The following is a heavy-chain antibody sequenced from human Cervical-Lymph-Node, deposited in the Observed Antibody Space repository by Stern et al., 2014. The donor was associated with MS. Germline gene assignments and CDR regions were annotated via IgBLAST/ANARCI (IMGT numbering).Heavy chain of an antibody. Sequence: VHLVESGGGVVQPGRSLRLSCAASGFTFSTYGMHWVRQAPGKGLEWVALISYDGSKKFYGDSVKGRFTISRDNSKDTLFLQMNSLRPEDTALYYCAKDLVGTSWYTYYYYGMDVWGQGTTVTVSS. D-gene: IGHD6-13*01. CDR1: GFTFSTYG. CDR3: AKDLVGTSWYTYYYYGMDV. V-gene: IGHV3-30*18. CDR2: ISYDGSKK. J-gene: IGHJ6*02.